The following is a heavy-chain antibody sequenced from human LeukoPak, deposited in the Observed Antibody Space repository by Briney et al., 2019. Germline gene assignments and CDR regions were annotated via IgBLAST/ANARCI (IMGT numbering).Heavy chain of an antibody. Sequence: SETLSLTCTVSGGSISPYSWSWIRQPPGKGLEWIGYIYYSGSTNYNPSLKSRVTISVDTSKNQFSLKLSSVTAADTAVYYCASLAAAGIEYWGQGTLVTVSS. CDR3: ASLAAAGIEY. D-gene: IGHD6-13*01. J-gene: IGHJ4*02. CDR1: GGSISPYS. CDR2: IYYSGST. V-gene: IGHV4-59*12.